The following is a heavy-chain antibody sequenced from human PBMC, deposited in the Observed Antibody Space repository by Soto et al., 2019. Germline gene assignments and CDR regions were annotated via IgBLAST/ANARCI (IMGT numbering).Heavy chain of an antibody. J-gene: IGHJ6*02. Sequence: PGGSLRLSCAASGFTFSSYCMHWVRQVPGKWLLRVSRIKRVGRSTNYGDPANGLYSYSGDNARSTPFLQLNGLRAGDTAVYYCARGSSARLSLRPFGMDVWGQGTKVAVSS. D-gene: IGHD3-10*01. CDR3: ARGSSARLSLRPFGMDV. CDR2: IKRVGRST. CDR1: GFTFSSYC. V-gene: IGHV3-74*01.